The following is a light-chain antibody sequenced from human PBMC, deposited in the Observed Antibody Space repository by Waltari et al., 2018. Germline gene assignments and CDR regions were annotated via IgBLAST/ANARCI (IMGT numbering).Light chain of an antibody. CDR1: SGHSSSA. Sequence: QLVLTQSPSASASLGASVKPTCTPSSGHSSSAIAWHQQQPEKGPRYLMKLNSDGSHSKGDGIPDRFSGSSSGAERYLTISSLQSEDEADYYCQTWGTGIVVFGGGTKLTVL. V-gene: IGLV4-69*01. J-gene: IGLJ2*01. CDR2: LNSDGSH. CDR3: QTWGTGIVV.